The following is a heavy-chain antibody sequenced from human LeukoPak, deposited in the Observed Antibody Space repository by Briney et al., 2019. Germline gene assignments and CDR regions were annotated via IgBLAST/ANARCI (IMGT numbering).Heavy chain of an antibody. CDR1: GFTFNRYW. V-gene: IGHV3-23*01. CDR3: AKEAGATKPFDY. CDR2: ISGSGGNT. D-gene: IGHD1-26*01. J-gene: IGHJ4*02. Sequence: GGSLRLSCAASGFTFNRYWVHWVRQAPGKGLEWVSAISGSGGNTYYADSVKGRFTISRDNSKNTLYLQMNSLRAEDTAVYYCAKEAGATKPFDYWGQGTLVTVSS.